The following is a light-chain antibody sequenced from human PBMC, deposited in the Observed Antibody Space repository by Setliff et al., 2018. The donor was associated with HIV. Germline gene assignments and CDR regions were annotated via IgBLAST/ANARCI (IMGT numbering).Light chain of an antibody. Sequence: QSALTQPASVSGSPGQSITISCTGTSSDVGGYSHVSWYQQHPGKAPKLIIYEVRNRPSGVSNRFSGSKSGNTASLTISGLQAEDEGDYYCSSYAITNTLPFGTGTKV. CDR1: SSDVGGYSH. J-gene: IGLJ1*01. CDR3: SSYAITNTLP. CDR2: EVR. V-gene: IGLV2-14*01.